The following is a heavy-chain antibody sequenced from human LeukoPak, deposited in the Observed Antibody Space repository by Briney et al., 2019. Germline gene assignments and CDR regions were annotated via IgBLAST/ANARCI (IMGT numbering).Heavy chain of an antibody. D-gene: IGHD6-19*01. J-gene: IGHJ4*02. CDR2: ISYDGSNK. Sequence: PGGSLRLSCAASGFTFSSYSMNWVRQAPGKGLEWVAVISYDGSNKYYADSVKGRFTISRDNSKNTLYLQMNSLRAEDTAVYYCARDGAYGSGPEGPLDYWGQGTLVTVSS. V-gene: IGHV3-30*03. CDR1: GFTFSSYS. CDR3: ARDGAYGSGPEGPLDY.